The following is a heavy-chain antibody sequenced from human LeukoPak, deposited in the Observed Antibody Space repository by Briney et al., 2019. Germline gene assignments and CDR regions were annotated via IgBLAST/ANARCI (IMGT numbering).Heavy chain of an antibody. CDR1: GGSFSGYY. CDR3: AKVPLIAAPKHFDY. V-gene: IGHV3-23*01. J-gene: IGHJ4*02. Sequence: ASETLSLTCAVYGGSFSGYYWSWVRQAPGKGLEWVSAISRSGASTYYADSVRGRFTISRDNSKNTLYLQMNRLRAEDTAVYYCAKVPLIAAPKHFDYWGQGTLVTVSS. CDR2: ISRSGAST. D-gene: IGHD6-13*01.